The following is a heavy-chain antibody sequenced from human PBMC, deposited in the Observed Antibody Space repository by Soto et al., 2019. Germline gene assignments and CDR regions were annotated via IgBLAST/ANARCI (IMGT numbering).Heavy chain of an antibody. Sequence: ASVKVSCKASGYTFTSYGISWVRQAPGQGLEWMGIINPSGGSTSYAQKFQGRVTMTRDTSTSTVYMELSSLRSEDTAVYYCATPLGYCISTSCYAPKDYYYGMDVWGQGTTVTVSS. J-gene: IGHJ6*02. D-gene: IGHD2-2*01. CDR3: ATPLGYCISTSCYAPKDYYYGMDV. CDR1: GYTFTSYG. V-gene: IGHV1-46*01. CDR2: INPSGGST.